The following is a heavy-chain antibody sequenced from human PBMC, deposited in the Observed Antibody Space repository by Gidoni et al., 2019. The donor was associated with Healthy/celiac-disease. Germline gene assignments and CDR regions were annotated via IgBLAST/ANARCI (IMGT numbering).Heavy chain of an antibody. V-gene: IGHV4-34*01. CDR1: GGSFSGYY. J-gene: IGHJ4*02. CDR2: INHSGST. Sequence: QPLLQQWGAGLLTPSETLSLTCPVYGGSFSGYYWSWIRQPPGKGLEWIGEINHSGSTNYNPSLKSRVTISVDTAKNQFSLKLSSVTAADTAVYYCKVRGYSYGHIDYWGQGTLVTVSS. D-gene: IGHD5-18*01. CDR3: KVRGYSYGHIDY.